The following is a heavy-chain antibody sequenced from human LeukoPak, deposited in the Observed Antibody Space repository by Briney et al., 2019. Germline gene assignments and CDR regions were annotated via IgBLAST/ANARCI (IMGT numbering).Heavy chain of an antibody. J-gene: IGHJ6*03. D-gene: IGHD3-10*01. CDR3: ARLRARGVMGRYYMDV. CDR2: INHSGST. Sequence: SETLSLTCAVYGGSFSGYYWSWIRQPPGKGLEWIGEINHSGSTNYNPSLKSRVTISVDTSKNQFSLKLSSVTAADTAVYYCARLRARGVMGRYYMDVWGKGTTVTISS. V-gene: IGHV4-34*01. CDR1: GGSFSGYY.